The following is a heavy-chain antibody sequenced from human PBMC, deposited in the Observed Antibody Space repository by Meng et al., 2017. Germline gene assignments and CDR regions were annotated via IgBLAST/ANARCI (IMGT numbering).Heavy chain of an antibody. CDR3: ARVTGYSSPPFDY. D-gene: IGHD6-19*01. J-gene: IGHJ4*02. Sequence: GGSLRLSCAASGFTFSSYAMHWVRQAPGKGLEWVAVISYDGSNKYYADSVKGRFTISRDNSKNTLYLQMNSLRAEDTAVYYCARVTGYSSPPFDYWGQGKLV. CDR2: ISYDGSNK. CDR1: GFTFSSYA. V-gene: IGHV3-30*04.